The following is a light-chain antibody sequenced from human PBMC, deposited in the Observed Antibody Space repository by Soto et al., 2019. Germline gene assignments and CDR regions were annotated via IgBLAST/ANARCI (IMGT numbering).Light chain of an antibody. CDR1: QGISSW. CDR2: AAS. V-gene: IGKV1-12*01. CDR3: QKANSFPIN. Sequence: DIQITQSPSSVSASVVDRVTLTFLASQGISSWFAWYQQKPGKAPKLLIYAASSLQSGVPSRFSGSGSGTDFTLTISSLQPEDFATYYCQKANSFPINFGKGPRREIK. J-gene: IGKJ5*01.